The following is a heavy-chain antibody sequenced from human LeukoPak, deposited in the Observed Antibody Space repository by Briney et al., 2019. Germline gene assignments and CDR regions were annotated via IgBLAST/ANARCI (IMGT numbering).Heavy chain of an antibody. CDR2: IIPIFGTA. V-gene: IGHV1-69*13. J-gene: IGHJ4*02. CDR1: GGTFSSYA. CDR3: ARDSSPSGGH. Sequence: ASVKVSCKASGGTFSSYAISWVRQAPGQGLEWMGGIIPIFGTANYAQKFQSRVTITADGSTSTAYMELSSLRSEDTAVYYCARDSSPSGGHWGQGTLVTVSS. D-gene: IGHD3-10*01.